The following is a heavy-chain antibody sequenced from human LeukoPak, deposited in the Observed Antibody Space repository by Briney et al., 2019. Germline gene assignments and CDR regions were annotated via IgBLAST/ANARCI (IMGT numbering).Heavy chain of an antibody. V-gene: IGHV1-2*02. CDR3: ARVGCTGGSCYGWFDP. Sequence: ASVKVSCKASGYTFTGYYMYWVRQAPGQGLEWMGWLNPNSGGTNSAQKFQGRVTMTRDTSISTAYMELSRLRSDDTAVYYCARVGCTGGSCYGWFDPWGQGTLVTVSS. CDR2: LNPNSGGT. J-gene: IGHJ5*02. D-gene: IGHD2-15*01. CDR1: GYTFTGYY.